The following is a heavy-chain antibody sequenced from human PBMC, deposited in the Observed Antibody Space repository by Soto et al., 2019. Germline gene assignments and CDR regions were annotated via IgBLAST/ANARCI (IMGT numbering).Heavy chain of an antibody. CDR3: ARVAYDFWSGYYLNQDY. CDR1: GYTFTSYG. V-gene: IGHV1-18*01. J-gene: IGHJ4*02. Sequence: ASVKVSCKASGYTFTSYGISWVRQAPGQGLEWMGWISAYNGNTNYAQKLQGRVTMTTDTPTSTAYMELRSLRSDDTAVYYCARVAYDFWSGYYLNQDYWGQGTLVTVSS. D-gene: IGHD3-3*01. CDR2: ISAYNGNT.